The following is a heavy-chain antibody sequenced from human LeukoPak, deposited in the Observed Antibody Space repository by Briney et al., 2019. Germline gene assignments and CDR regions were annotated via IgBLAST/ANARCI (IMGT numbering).Heavy chain of an antibody. CDR1: GGSFSGYC. V-gene: IGHV4-34*01. Sequence: PSETLSLTCAVYGGSFSGYCWSWIRQPPGKGLEWIGEINHSGSTNYNPSLKSRVTISVDTSKNQFSLKLSSVTAADTAVYYCARGQIGVPAASGADWFDPWGQGTLVTVSS. CDR3: ARGQIGVPAASGADWFDP. CDR2: INHSGST. D-gene: IGHD2-2*01. J-gene: IGHJ5*02.